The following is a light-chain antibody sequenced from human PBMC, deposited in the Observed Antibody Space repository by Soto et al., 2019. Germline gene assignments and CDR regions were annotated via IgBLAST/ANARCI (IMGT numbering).Light chain of an antibody. V-gene: IGKV4-1*01. CDR1: QSVLYSSNNKNY. CDR2: WAS. J-gene: IGKJ2*01. Sequence: DIVMTQSPDSLAVSLGERATINCKSSQSVLYSSNNKNYLAWYQQKPGQPPKLLIYWASTRESGVPDRFSGSGSWTGFTLTISSSQAEDGAVYYGQQYYNTPYTFGQATKLVIK. CDR3: QQYYNTPYT.